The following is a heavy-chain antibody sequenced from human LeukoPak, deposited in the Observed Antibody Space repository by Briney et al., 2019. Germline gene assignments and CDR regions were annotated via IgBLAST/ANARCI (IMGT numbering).Heavy chain of an antibody. J-gene: IGHJ4*02. V-gene: IGHV4-61*08. CDR1: GDSISSGDYS. D-gene: IGHD6-6*01. CDR3: ARLTRLSTSPDRYYLDD. CDR2: IYTSGGT. Sequence: SETLFLTCAVSGDSISSGDYSWSWIRQPPGKGLEWIGYIYTSGGTNYILSLKGRVTISIDTSKNQFSLKLSSVTAADSAVYYCARLTRLSTSPDRYYLDDWGQGTLVTVSS.